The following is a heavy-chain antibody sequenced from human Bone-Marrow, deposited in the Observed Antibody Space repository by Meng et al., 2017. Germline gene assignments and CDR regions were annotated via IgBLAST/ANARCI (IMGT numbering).Heavy chain of an antibody. CDR2: INWNGGST. CDR1: GFTFDDYG. J-gene: IGHJ4*02. CDR3: ARDRYFAGSESYTSFDN. V-gene: IGHV3-20*04. Sequence: GGSLRLSCAASGFTFDDYGMSWVRQAPGKGLEWVSGINWNGGSTGYADSVKGRFTISRDNAKNSLYLQMNSLRAEDTALYYCARDRYFAGSESYTSFDNWGQGTLVTVSS. D-gene: IGHD3-10*01.